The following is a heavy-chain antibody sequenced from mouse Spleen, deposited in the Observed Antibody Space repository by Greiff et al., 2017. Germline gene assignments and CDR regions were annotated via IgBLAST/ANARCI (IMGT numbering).Heavy chain of an antibody. CDR3: VRDQYYGRYFDY. J-gene: IGHJ2*01. CDR2: IWTGGGT. V-gene: IGHV2-9-2*01. Sequence: VKLVESGPGLVAPSQSLSITCTVSGFSLTSYDISWIRQPPGKGLEWLGVIWTGGGTNYNSAFMSRLSISKDNSKSQVFLKMNSLQTDDTAIYYCVRDQYYGRYFDYWGQGTTLTVSS. CDR1: GFSLTSYD. D-gene: IGHD1-1*01.